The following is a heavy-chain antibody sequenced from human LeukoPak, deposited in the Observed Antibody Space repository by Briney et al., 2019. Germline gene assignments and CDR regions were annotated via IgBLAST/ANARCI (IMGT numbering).Heavy chain of an antibody. Sequence: GGSLRLSCAASGFTFSNYAMTWVRQAPGKGLEWVSGISGSGGSTYYADSVKGRFTISRDNSKNTLNLQMNSLRAEDTAVYYCAKDRGGNYLFYLDYWGQGTLVTVSS. CDR2: ISGSGGST. CDR1: GFTFSNYA. V-gene: IGHV3-23*01. J-gene: IGHJ4*02. CDR3: AKDRGGNYLFYLDY. D-gene: IGHD1-26*01.